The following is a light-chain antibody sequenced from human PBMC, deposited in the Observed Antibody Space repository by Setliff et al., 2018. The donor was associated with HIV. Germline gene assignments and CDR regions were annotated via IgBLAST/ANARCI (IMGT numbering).Light chain of an antibody. Sequence: QSVLTQPASVSGSPGQSITISCTGTSSDVGDYNYVSWYQQHPGKAPKLMISDVGNRPSGISNRFSGSKSGNTASLTISGLQAEDEADYYCSSYTSRTPLYVFGTGTKGTVL. V-gene: IGLV2-14*03. CDR1: SSDVGDYNY. CDR3: SSYTSRTPLYV. J-gene: IGLJ1*01. CDR2: DVG.